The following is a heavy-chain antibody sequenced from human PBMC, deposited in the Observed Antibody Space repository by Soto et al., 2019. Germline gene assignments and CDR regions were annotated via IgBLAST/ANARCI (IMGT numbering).Heavy chain of an antibody. Sequence: SETLSLTCTVPGGSISSYYWSWIRQPPGKGLEWIGYIYYSGSTNYNPSLKSRVTISIDMSKNQFSLRLSSVTAADTALYYCARTTAVPNTLRSRYFFDFWGQGTLVTVSS. J-gene: IGHJ4*02. V-gene: IGHV4-59*01. D-gene: IGHD3-9*01. CDR1: GGSISSYY. CDR2: IYYSGST. CDR3: ARTTAVPNTLRSRYFFDF.